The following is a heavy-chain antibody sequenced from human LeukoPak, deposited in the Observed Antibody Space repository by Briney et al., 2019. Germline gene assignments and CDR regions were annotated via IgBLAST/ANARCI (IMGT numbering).Heavy chain of an antibody. V-gene: IGHV1-18*01. J-gene: IGHJ4*02. CDR1: GYTFTSYG. Sequence: ASVKVSCKASGYTFTSYGISWVRQAPGQGLEWMGWISAYNGNTNYAQKHQGRVTMTADTSTSKAYMELRSLRSDDTAVDYCARVPVYYGSGSYQGYWGQGTLVTVSS. CDR2: ISAYNGNT. CDR3: ARVPVYYGSGSYQGY. D-gene: IGHD3-10*01.